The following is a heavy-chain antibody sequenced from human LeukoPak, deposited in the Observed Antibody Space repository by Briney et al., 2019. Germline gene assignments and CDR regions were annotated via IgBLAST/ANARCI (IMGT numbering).Heavy chain of an antibody. Sequence: ASVTVSFKASGYTFTIYGISWVRQAPGQGLEWMGWISAYNGNTNYAQKLQGRVTMTTDTSTSTAYMELRSLRSDDTAVYYCARVGYYGSGSYSIDWFDPWGQGTLVTVSS. J-gene: IGHJ5*02. CDR2: ISAYNGNT. CDR1: GYTFTIYG. CDR3: ARVGYYGSGSYSIDWFDP. D-gene: IGHD3-10*01. V-gene: IGHV1-18*04.